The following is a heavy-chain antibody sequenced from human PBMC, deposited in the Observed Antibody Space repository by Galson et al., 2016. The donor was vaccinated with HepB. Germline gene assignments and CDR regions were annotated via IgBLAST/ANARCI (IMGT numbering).Heavy chain of an antibody. V-gene: IGHV3-23*01. J-gene: IGHJ4*02. CDR1: EFDFKKHD. Sequence: SLRLSCAAFEFDFKKHDMSWVRQAPGKRPEWVSTITGDGDNIYYVDSVKGRFTISRDNSKKRLYLQMNSLRVDDTAVYHCVKGDWVGWGQGTLVTVSS. CDR3: VKGDWVG. D-gene: IGHD3-9*01. CDR2: ITGDGDNI.